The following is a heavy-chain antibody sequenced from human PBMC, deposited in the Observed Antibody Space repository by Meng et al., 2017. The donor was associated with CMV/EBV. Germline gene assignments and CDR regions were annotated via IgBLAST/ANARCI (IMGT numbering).Heavy chain of an antibody. J-gene: IGHJ6*02. Sequence: GESLKISCAASGFTFSSYAMHWVRQAPGKGLEWVAVISYDGSNKYYADSVKGRFTISRDNSKNTLYLQMNSLRAEDTAMYYCARGVVVPAAISVRVISVLGYYYYGMDVWGQGTTVTVSS. V-gene: IGHV3-30*04. CDR1: GFTFSSYA. D-gene: IGHD2-2*01. CDR3: ARGVVVPAAISVRVISVLGYYYYGMDV. CDR2: ISYDGSNK.